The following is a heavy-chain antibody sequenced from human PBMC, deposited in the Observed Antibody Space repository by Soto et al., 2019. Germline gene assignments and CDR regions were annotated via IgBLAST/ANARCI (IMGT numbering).Heavy chain of an antibody. CDR2: ISGSGGST. CDR1: GFTFSSYA. D-gene: IGHD2-2*01. J-gene: IGHJ6*04. V-gene: IGHV3-23*01. Sequence: GGSLRLSCAASGFTFSSYAMSWVRQAPGKGLEWVSAISGSGGSTYYADSVKGRFTISRDNSKNTLYLQMNSLRAEDTAVYYCAKPTISLVESLPITVDVWGKGTTVTVSS. CDR3: AKPTISLVESLPITVDV.